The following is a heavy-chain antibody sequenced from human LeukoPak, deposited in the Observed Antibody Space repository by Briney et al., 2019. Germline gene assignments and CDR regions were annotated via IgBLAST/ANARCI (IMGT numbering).Heavy chain of an antibody. V-gene: IGHV4-30-4*01. Sequence: SQTLSLTCTVSGGSISTGDYYWRWIRQPPGKGLEWIGYIYYSGSTYYNPSLKSRVTISVDTSKNQFSLKLSSVTAADTAVYYCARAHRDSYYYDSSGYYLDPYYFDYWGQGTLVTVSS. J-gene: IGHJ4*02. D-gene: IGHD3-22*01. CDR1: GGSISTGDYY. CDR3: ARAHRDSYYYDSSGYYLDPYYFDY. CDR2: IYYSGST.